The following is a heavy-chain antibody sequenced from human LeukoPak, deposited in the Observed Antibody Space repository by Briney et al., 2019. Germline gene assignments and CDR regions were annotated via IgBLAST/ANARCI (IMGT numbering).Heavy chain of an antibody. J-gene: IGHJ5*02. Sequence: SETLSLTCAVYGGSFSGYYWGWIRQPPGKGLEWIGSIYYSGSTYYNPSLKSRVTISVDTSKNQFSLKLSSVTAADTAVYYCARPGVPAARSNWFDPWGQGTLVTVSS. V-gene: IGHV4-34*01. D-gene: IGHD2-2*01. CDR1: GGSFSGYY. CDR3: ARPGVPAARSNWFDP. CDR2: IYYSGST.